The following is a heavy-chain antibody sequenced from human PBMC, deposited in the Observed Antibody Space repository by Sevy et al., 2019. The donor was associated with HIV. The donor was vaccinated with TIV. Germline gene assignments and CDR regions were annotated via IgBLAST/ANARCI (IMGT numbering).Heavy chain of an antibody. CDR1: GDSVSRNGAA. J-gene: IGHJ4*02. D-gene: IGHD6-19*01. V-gene: IGHV6-1*01. CDR3: ARAVAGVYYFDY. CDR2: SYYRSTWHK. Sequence: KQSQTLSLTCVISGDSVSRNGAAWNWIRQSPSRGLEWLGRSYYRSTWHKDYAISVKSRLTITPDTSKNQFFLQLNSVTPEDTAMYYRARAVAGVYYFDYWGQGTLVTVSS.